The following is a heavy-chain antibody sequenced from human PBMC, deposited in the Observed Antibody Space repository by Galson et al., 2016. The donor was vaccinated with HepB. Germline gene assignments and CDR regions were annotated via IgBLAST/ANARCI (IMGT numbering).Heavy chain of an antibody. CDR1: GFTFSNYD. V-gene: IGHV3-23*01. Sequence: SLRLSCAASGFTFSNYDMSWVRQVPGRGLEWVSGISGSGASTTYADSVKGRFTISRDNSKNALHLQMNSLRAEDTAMYFCARHFSGSYLGQGTLVTVSS. J-gene: IGHJ4*02. CDR3: ARHFSGSY. CDR2: ISGSGAST. D-gene: IGHD3-22*01.